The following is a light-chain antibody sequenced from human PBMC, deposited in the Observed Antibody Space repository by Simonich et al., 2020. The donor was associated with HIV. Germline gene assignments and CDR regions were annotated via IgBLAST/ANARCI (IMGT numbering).Light chain of an antibody. J-gene: IGKJ1*01. CDR3: MQYIHLPWT. Sequence: DIVMTQTPLSLSVTPGQPASISFTSSQSLLHSDGKTYLSWYLQKPGHSPQLLIYEVSSRVSGVPDRFSGSGSGTDFTLKISRVEAEDVGLYYCMQYIHLPWTFGQGTKVEIK. CDR1: QSLLHSDGKTY. CDR2: EVS. V-gene: IGKV2-29*02.